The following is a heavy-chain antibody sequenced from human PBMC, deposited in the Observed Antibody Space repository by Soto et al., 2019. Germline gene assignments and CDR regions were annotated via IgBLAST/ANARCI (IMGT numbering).Heavy chain of an antibody. CDR3: AKDAPGFLEWLWYWYFDL. J-gene: IGHJ2*01. Sequence: EVQLLESGGGLVQPGGSLRLSCAASGFTFSSYAMSWVRQAPGKGLVWGAAIGGSGGSTYYADSVKGRCTISRDNSKNTLYLQMNSLRAEDTAIYYCAKDAPGFLEWLWYWYFDLWGRGTLVTVSS. CDR2: IGGSGGST. D-gene: IGHD3-3*01. CDR1: GFTFSSYA. V-gene: IGHV3-23*01.